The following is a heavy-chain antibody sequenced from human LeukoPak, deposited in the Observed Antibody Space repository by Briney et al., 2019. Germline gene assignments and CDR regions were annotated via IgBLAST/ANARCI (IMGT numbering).Heavy chain of an antibody. J-gene: IGHJ4*02. CDR1: GGSISSGGYY. V-gene: IGHV4-30-2*01. D-gene: IGHD6-6*01. CDR2: IYHSGST. CDR3: GASSSLLGEFDY. Sequence: PSETLSLTCTVSGGSISSGGYYWSWIRQPPGKGLEWIGYIYHSGSTYYNPSLKSRVTISVDRSKNQFSLKLSSVTAADTAVYYCGASSSLLGEFDYWGQGTLVTVSS.